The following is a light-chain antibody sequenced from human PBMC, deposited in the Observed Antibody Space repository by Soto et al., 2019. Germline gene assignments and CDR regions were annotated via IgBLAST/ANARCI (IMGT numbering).Light chain of an antibody. CDR2: DAS. CDR3: HQYNIYWAA. J-gene: IGKJ3*01. V-gene: IGKV1-5*01. CDR1: QSVDGW. Sequence: DIQMTQSPSTLSASVGDRVTITCRASQSVDGWLAWYQQKPGKAPKLLIYDASNLQSGVPSRFSGSGSGTEFTLTISSLQPDDFATYYCHQYNIYWAAFGPGTKVDIK.